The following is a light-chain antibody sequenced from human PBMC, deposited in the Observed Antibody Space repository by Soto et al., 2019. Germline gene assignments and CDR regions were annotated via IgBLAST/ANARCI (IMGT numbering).Light chain of an antibody. CDR1: SSNIGTNT. J-gene: IGLJ2*01. V-gene: IGLV1-44*01. Sequence: QSVLTQPPSASGTPGQRVTISCSGSSSNIGTNTVNWYQQFPGTAPKLLIYSSNQRPSGVPDRFSGSKSGTSASLAISGLQSDDEADYYCAAWDDSLTGWVFGGGTQLTVL. CDR2: SSN. CDR3: AAWDDSLTGWV.